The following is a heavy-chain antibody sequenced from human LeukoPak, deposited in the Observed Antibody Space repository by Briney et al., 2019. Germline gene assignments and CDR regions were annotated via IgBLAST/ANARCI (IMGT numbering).Heavy chain of an antibody. Sequence: GGSLRLSCAASGFTFSDYYMSWIRQAPGKGLEWVSYISSSSSYTNYADSVKGRFTISRDNAKNSLYLQLNRLRAEDTAVYYCASSPVLRYFDWLLSFDFWGRGTLLTVSS. CDR2: ISSSSSYT. J-gene: IGHJ4*02. CDR1: GFTFSDYY. D-gene: IGHD3-9*01. CDR3: ASSPVLRYFDWLLSFDF. V-gene: IGHV3-11*03.